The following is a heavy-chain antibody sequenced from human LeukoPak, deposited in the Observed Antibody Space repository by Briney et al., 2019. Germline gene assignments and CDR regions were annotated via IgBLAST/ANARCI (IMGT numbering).Heavy chain of an antibody. Sequence: GGSLRLSCAASGFTFSDYYMSWIRQSPGKGLEWVSYISTSGSTIYYADSVKGRFTISRDNAKKSLYLQMNSLRAEDTAVYYCARARIYCSGGSCFDYYYYGMDVWGKGTTVTVSS. CDR2: ISTSGSTI. V-gene: IGHV3-11*04. J-gene: IGHJ6*04. CDR1: GFTFSDYY. D-gene: IGHD2-15*01. CDR3: ARARIYCSGGSCFDYYYYGMDV.